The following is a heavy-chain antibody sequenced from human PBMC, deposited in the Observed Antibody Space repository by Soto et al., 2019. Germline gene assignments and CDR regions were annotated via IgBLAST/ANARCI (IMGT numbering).Heavy chain of an antibody. CDR1: GGSFSGYY. CDR2: INHSGST. Sequence: SETLSLTCAVYGGSFSGYYWSWIRQPPGKGLEWIGEINHSGSTNYNPSLKSRVTISVDTSKNQFSLKLSSVTAADTAVYYCARHLRSGYVRNPPDYWGQGTLVTVSS. V-gene: IGHV4-34*01. D-gene: IGHD5-12*01. J-gene: IGHJ4*02. CDR3: ARHLRSGYVRNPPDY.